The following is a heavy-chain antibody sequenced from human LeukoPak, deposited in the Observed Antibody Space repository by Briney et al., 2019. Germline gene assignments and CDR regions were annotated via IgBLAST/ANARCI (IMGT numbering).Heavy chain of an antibody. CDR2: MSSTGDII. D-gene: IGHD6-13*01. CDR1: GFTFSTYE. Sequence: GGSLRLSCAASGFTFSTYEMHWVRQAPGKGLEWVSYMSSTGDIIYYADSVKGRFTISRDNAKNTLYLEMNSLRAEDTAVYYCARDRGYLFDYWGQGTLVTVSS. J-gene: IGHJ4*02. CDR3: ARDRGYLFDY. V-gene: IGHV3-48*03.